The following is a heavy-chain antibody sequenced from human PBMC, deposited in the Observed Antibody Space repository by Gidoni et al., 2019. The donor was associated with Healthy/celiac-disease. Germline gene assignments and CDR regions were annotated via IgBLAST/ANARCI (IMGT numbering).Heavy chain of an antibody. Sequence: EVQLVQSGAEVKKHGESLKISCKGSVYSFTSSWLGWGRHAPGKGLEWMGIIYPGYSDTRYSPSFQGQVTISADKSISTAYLQWSSLKASDTAMYYCARHLAYCGGDCYSWDDAFDIWGQGTMVTVSS. CDR1: VYSFTSSW. V-gene: IGHV5-51*01. CDR2: IYPGYSDT. J-gene: IGHJ3*02. D-gene: IGHD2-21*01. CDR3: ARHLAYCGGDCYSWDDAFDI.